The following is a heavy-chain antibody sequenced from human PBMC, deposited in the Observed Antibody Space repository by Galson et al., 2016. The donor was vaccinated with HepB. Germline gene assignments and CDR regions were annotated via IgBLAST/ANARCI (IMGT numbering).Heavy chain of an antibody. D-gene: IGHD6-6*01. CDR2: ISYDGSNQ. J-gene: IGHJ4*02. V-gene: IGHV3-30*04. CDR3: ARGTFSSSAYFDY. Sequence: SLRLSCAASGFTFTAFSMHWVRQAPGKGLEWVAAISYDGSNQYYTDSVKGRFTISRDTSKNTLFLLMNSLTPADTAGYYCARGTFSSSAYFDYGGQGTLVTVSS. CDR1: GFTFTAFS.